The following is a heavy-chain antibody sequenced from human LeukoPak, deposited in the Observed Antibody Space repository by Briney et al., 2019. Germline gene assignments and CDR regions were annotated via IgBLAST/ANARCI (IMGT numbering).Heavy chain of an antibody. CDR1: GFTFSSYW. CDR3: ARGYSYVFY. CDR2: IKLDGSET. J-gene: IGHJ4*02. V-gene: IGHV3-7*04. D-gene: IGHD5-18*01. Sequence: GGSLRLSCAASGFTFSSYWMSWVRQAPGKGLERVANIKLDGSETNYGDSVKGRFTISRDNAKNSLFLQMNSLRAEDTAVYYCARGYSYVFYWGQGTLVSVSS.